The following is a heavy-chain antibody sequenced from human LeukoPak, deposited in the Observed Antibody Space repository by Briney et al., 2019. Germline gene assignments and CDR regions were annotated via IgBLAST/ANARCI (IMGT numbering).Heavy chain of an antibody. CDR3: ARAIADSINP. V-gene: IGHV3-23*01. D-gene: IGHD6-13*01. CDR1: GFTFSSYA. J-gene: IGHJ5*02. CDR2: ISGSGGST. Sequence: GGSLRLSCAASGFTFSSYAMSWVRQAPGKGLEWVSAISGSGGSTYYADSVKGRFTISRDNSKNTPYLQMNSLRAEDTAVYYCARAIADSINPWGQGTLVTVSS.